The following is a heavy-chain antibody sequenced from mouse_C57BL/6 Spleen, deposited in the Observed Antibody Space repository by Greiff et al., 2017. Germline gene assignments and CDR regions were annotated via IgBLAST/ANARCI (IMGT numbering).Heavy chain of an antibody. Sequence: VKLMESGAELVRPGTSVKVSCKASGYAFTNYLIEWVKQRPGQGLEWIGVIYPGSGGTNYNEKFKGKATLTADKSSSTAYMQLSSLTTEDSAVYFCARDYYGSRGDYGGQGTTLTVSS. CDR3: ARDYYGSRGDY. CDR2: IYPGSGGT. J-gene: IGHJ2*01. V-gene: IGHV1-54*01. CDR1: GYAFTNYL. D-gene: IGHD1-1*01.